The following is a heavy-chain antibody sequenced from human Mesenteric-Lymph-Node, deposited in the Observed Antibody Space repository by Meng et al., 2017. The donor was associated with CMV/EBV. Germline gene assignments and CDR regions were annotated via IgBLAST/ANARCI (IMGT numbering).Heavy chain of an antibody. CDR2: INAGNGNT. CDR3: ARSIVPGGGPPDS. Sequence: CKASGYTFTSYAMPWVRQAPGQRLEWMGWINAGNGNTKYSQKFQGRVTITRDTSASTAYMEVSGLRSEDTAVYYCARSIVPGGGPPDSWGQGTLVTVSS. V-gene: IGHV1-3*01. J-gene: IGHJ4*02. CDR1: GYTFTSYA. D-gene: IGHD2-2*01.